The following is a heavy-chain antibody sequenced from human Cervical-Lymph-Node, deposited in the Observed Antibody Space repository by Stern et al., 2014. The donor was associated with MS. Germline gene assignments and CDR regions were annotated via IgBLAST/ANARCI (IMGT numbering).Heavy chain of an antibody. CDR3: VREFYGGFDE. CDR1: GFPFRDYY. Sequence: EVQLVESGGGLVQPGGSLRLSCASSGFPFRDYYMTWVRQAPGKGLAWVGLIRLRGDSYSTEYAASVKGRFTVSRDDSKNSLSLQMNSLKTEDTALYYCVREFYGGFDEWGQGTRGIVSS. CDR2: IRLRGDSYST. J-gene: IGHJ4*02. V-gene: IGHV3-72*01. D-gene: IGHD4-23*01.